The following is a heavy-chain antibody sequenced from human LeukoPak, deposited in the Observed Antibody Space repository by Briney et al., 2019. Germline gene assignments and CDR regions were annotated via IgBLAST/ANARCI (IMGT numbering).Heavy chain of an antibody. Sequence: PGGSLRLSCEASGFTFSAYAMTWVRQAPGKGLEWVSSVGSDNKPHYSESVKGRFAISRDNSKSMLFLQLNSLRAEDTALYYCAGPTCLRGAYCSTNFWGQGTLVTVSS. CDR3: AGPTCLRGAYCSTNF. CDR1: GFTFSAYA. J-gene: IGHJ4*02. CDR2: VGSDNKP. V-gene: IGHV3-23*05. D-gene: IGHD2-2*01.